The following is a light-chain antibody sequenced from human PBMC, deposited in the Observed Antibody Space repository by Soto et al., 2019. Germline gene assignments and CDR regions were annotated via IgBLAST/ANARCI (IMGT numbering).Light chain of an antibody. J-gene: IGKJ4*01. CDR2: GAS. CDR1: QSVTSSY. V-gene: IGKV3-20*01. CDR3: QQYSTSRLT. Sequence: EIVLTQSPGTLSLSPGERATLSCRASQSVTSSYLAWYQQKPGQAPRLLISGASSRATGIPDRFSGSGSGTDFALTINGLEPEDLAVYYCQQYSTSRLTFGGGTKVEIK.